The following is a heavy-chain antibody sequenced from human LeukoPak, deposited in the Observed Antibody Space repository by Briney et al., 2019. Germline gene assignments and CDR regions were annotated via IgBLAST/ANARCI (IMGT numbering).Heavy chain of an antibody. J-gene: IGHJ4*02. CDR2: ISSSSSII. Sequence: GGSLRLSCAASGFTFSSYSMNWVRQAPGKGLEWVSYISSSSSIIYYADSVKGRFTISRDNAKNSLYLQMNSLRAEDTAVYYCARGAGELEYWGQGTLVTVSS. CDR3: ARGAGELEY. D-gene: IGHD1-26*01. CDR1: GFTFSSYS. V-gene: IGHV3-48*04.